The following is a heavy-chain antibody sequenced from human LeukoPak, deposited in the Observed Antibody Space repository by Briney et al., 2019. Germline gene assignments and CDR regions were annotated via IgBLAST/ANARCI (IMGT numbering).Heavy chain of an antibody. CDR3: ARVGYYDSSGYYFLHYYYYMDV. J-gene: IGHJ6*03. Sequence: PGGSLRLSCAASGFTFSSYWMSWVRQAPGKGLEWVANIKQDGSEKYYVDYVKGRFTISRDNAKNSLYLQMNSLRAEDTAVYYCARVGYYDSSGYYFLHYYYYMDVWGKGTTVTVSS. CDR2: IKQDGSEK. CDR1: GFTFSSYW. V-gene: IGHV3-7*01. D-gene: IGHD3-22*01.